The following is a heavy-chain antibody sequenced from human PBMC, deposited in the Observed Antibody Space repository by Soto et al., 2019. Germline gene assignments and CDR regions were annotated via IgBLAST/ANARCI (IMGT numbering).Heavy chain of an antibody. V-gene: IGHV3-23*01. Sequence: EVQLLESGGGLVQPGGSLRLSCAASGFTFSSYAMSWVRQAPGKGLEWVSAISGSGGSTYYADSVTGRFTISRDNSKNTLYLQMNSLRAEDTAVYYCAKAPPGGGITMLVVVRFDIWGQGTMVTVSS. CDR2: ISGSGGST. CDR1: GFTFSSYA. CDR3: AKAPPGGGITMLVVVRFDI. J-gene: IGHJ3*02. D-gene: IGHD3-22*01.